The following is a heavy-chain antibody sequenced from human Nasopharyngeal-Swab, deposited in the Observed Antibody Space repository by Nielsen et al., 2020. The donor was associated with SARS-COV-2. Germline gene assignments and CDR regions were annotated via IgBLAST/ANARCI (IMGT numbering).Heavy chain of an antibody. D-gene: IGHD3-22*01. CDR2: ISWNSGSM. J-gene: IGHJ3*02. CDR1: GFKFDEYA. CDR3: ARDIPYSSGYREDAFDI. V-gene: IGHV3-9*01. Sequence: GGSLRLSCAASGFKFDEYAMSWVRQAPGKGLEWISSISWNSGSMNYADSVKRRFTISRDNSKNPLYLQMNSLRAEDTAVYYCARDIPYSSGYREDAFDIWGQGTMVTVSS.